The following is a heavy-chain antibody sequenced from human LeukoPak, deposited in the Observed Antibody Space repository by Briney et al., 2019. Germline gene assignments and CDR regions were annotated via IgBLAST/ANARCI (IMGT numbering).Heavy chain of an antibody. CDR1: GFTVSSNY. D-gene: IGHD5-12*01. J-gene: IGHJ4*02. V-gene: IGHV3-66*01. CDR2: IYSGGST. Sequence: GSLRLSCAASGFTVSSNYMSWVRQAPGKGLEWVSVIYSGGSTYYADSVKGRFTISRDNSKNTLYLQMNSLRAEDTAVYYCVSTWPTYYFDYWGQGTLVTVSS. CDR3: VSTWPTYYFDY.